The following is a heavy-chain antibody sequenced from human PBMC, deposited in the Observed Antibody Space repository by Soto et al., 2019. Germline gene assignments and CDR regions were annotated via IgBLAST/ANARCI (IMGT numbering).Heavy chain of an antibody. CDR3: ARVALQNPYCSSTSWPVKENWFDP. J-gene: IGHJ5*02. CDR2: INPSGGST. V-gene: IGHV1-46*03. CDR1: GYTFTSYY. D-gene: IGHD2-2*01. Sequence: ASVKVSCKASGYTFTSYYMHWVRQAPGQGLEWMGIINPSGGSTSYAQKFQGRVTMTRDTSTSTVYMELSSLRSEDTPVYYCARVALQNPYCSSTSWPVKENWFDPWGQGTLVTVSS.